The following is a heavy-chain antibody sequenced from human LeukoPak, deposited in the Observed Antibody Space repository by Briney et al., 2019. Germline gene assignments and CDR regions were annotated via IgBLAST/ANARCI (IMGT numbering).Heavy chain of an antibody. J-gene: IGHJ4*02. V-gene: IGHV4-59*01. D-gene: IGHD1-1*01. CDR2: IYYSGST. CDR1: GGSISSYY. CDR3: ARGKRADY. Sequence: TPSETLSLTCTVSGGSISSYYWSWIRQPPGKGLEWIGYIYYSGSTNYNPSLKSRVTISVDTSKNQFSLKLSSVTAADTAVYYCARGKRADYWGQGTLVTVSS.